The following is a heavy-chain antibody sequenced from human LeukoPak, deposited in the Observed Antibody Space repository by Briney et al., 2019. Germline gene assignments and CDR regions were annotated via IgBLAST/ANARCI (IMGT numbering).Heavy chain of an antibody. V-gene: IGHV3-48*03. CDR3: ARVGCSGGSCYFEYFQH. CDR1: GFTFSSYE. Sequence: GGSLRLSCAASGFTFSSYEMNWVRQAPGKGLEWVSYISSSGSTIYYADSVKGRFTISRDNAKNSLYLQMNRLRAEDTAVYYCARVGCSGGSCYFEYFQHWGQGTLVTVSS. D-gene: IGHD2-15*01. CDR2: ISSSGSTI. J-gene: IGHJ1*01.